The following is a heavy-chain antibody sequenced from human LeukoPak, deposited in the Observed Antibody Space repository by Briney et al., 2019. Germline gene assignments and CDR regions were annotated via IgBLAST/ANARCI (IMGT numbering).Heavy chain of an antibody. J-gene: IGHJ5*02. Sequence: SETLSLTCAVYGGSFSGYYWSWIRQPPGKGLEWIGEINHSGSTNYNPSLKSRVTISVDTSKNQFSLKLSSVTAADTAVYYCAGGKRQRNYDFWSGPHNWFDPWGQGTLVTVSS. D-gene: IGHD3-3*01. V-gene: IGHV4-34*01. CDR2: INHSGST. CDR1: GGSFSGYY. CDR3: AGGKRQRNYDFWSGPHNWFDP.